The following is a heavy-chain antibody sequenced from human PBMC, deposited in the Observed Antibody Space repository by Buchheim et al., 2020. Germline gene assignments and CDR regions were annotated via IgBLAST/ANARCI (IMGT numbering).Heavy chain of an antibody. V-gene: IGHV3-30-3*01. CDR2: ISYDGSNK. CDR3: ARDQKPVLLWFGEPLGMDV. J-gene: IGHJ6*02. D-gene: IGHD3-10*01. CDR1: GFTFSSYA. Sequence: QVQLVESGGGVVQPRRSLRLSCAASGFTFSSYAMHWVRQAPGKGLEWVAVISYDGSNKYYADSVKGRFTISRDNSERTLYLQMNSLRAEDTAVYYCARDQKPVLLWFGEPLGMDVWGQGTT.